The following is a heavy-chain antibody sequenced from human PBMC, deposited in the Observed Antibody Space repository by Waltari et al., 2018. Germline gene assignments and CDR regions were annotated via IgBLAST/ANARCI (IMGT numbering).Heavy chain of an antibody. CDR2: CDSTGSTI. J-gene: IGHJ3*01. V-gene: IGHV3-11*01. D-gene: IGHD1-26*01. Sequence: QVQLVESGGDLVKPGGSLRLSCAASGFSFGDYYMSGFRQAPGKGLEWVSQCDSTGSTINYADSVKGRFTGSRDNAKNSLYLQMTSLRDEDTAVYYCARGWLEGARELVGFSVWGQGTMVIVSS. CDR1: GFSFGDYY. CDR3: ARGWLEGARELVGFSV.